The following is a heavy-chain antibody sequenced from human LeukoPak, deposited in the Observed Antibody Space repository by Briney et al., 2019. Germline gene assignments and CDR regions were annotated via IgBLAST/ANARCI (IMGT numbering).Heavy chain of an antibody. CDR1: GGSISSYY. V-gene: IGHV4-59*12. CDR2: IYYSGTT. J-gene: IGHJ4*02. D-gene: IGHD6-19*01. Sequence: SETLFLTCTVSGGSISSYYWSWIRQPPGKGLEWIGYIYYSGTTNYNPSLKSRVTISVDTSKNQFSLKLSSVTAADTAVYYCVCGWLINDFDYWGQGTLVTVSS. CDR3: VCGWLINDFDY.